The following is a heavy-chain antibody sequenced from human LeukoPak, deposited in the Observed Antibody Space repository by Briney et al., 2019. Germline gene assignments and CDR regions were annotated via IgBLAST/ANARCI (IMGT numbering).Heavy chain of an antibody. CDR3: ARDHGDYDYDAFDI. D-gene: IGHD3-16*01. J-gene: IGHJ3*02. V-gene: IGHV3-23*01. Sequence: PGGSLRLSCAASGFTFSSYGMSWVRQAPGKGLEWVSAISGNGGTTYYADSVEGRFTISRDNSKNTLYLQMNSLRAEDTAVYYCARDHGDYDYDAFDIWGQGTMVTVSS. CDR2: ISGNGGTT. CDR1: GFTFSSYG.